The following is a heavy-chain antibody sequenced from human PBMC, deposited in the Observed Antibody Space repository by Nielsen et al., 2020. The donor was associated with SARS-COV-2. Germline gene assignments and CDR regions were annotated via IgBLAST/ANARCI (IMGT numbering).Heavy chain of an antibody. V-gene: IGHV5-51*01. CDR1: GYSFTSYW. Sequence: GESLKIPCQGSGYSFTSYWIAWVRQVPGKGREWMGMIYPADSDTRYSPSFQGQATISGDRSSIAYLQWASLKASDTAMYYCARRLEPYSPAAFDIWGQGTMVTVSS. CDR3: ARRLEPYSPAAFDI. D-gene: IGHD2-15*01. CDR2: IYPADSDT. J-gene: IGHJ3*02.